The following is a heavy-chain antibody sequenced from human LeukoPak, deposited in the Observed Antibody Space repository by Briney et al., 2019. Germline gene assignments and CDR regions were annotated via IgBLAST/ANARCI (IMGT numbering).Heavy chain of an antibody. CDR2: IIPIFGTA. J-gene: IGHJ4*02. D-gene: IGHD6-13*01. CDR1: GGTFSSYA. Sequence: ASVKVSCKASGGTFSSYAISWVRQAPGQGLEWMGGIIPIFGTANYAQKFQGRVTITADESTSTAYMELSSLRSEDTAVYHCARAGQQLSANIFDYWGQGTLVTVSS. V-gene: IGHV1-69*13. CDR3: ARAGQQLSANIFDY.